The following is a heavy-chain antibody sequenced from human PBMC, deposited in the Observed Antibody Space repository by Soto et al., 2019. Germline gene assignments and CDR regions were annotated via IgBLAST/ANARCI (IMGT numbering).Heavy chain of an antibody. CDR3: ARALDRYDFWSGYYNPYYYTDV. CDR2: MNPNSGNT. D-gene: IGHD3-3*01. CDR1: GYTFTSYD. V-gene: IGHV1-8*01. Sequence: ASVKVSCKASGYTFTSYDINWVRQATGQGLEWMGWMNPNSGNTGYAQKFQGRVTMTRNTSISTAYMELSSLRSEDTAVYYCARALDRYDFWSGYYNPYYYTDVWGKGTTVTVSS. J-gene: IGHJ6*03.